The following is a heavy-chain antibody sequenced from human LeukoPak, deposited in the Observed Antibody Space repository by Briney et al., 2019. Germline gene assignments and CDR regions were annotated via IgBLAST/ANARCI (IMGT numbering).Heavy chain of an antibody. Sequence: AGTLRLSCAVSGVTVSKYCMRWVRQAPGKGLVWVSRIHNDGSTTDYAASVRGRSTTTKASANNTLHQQITSLTAETTVLYYCASGRAGGGDYFDYGGQGTLVTVS. J-gene: IGHJ4*02. CDR3: ASGRAGGGDYFDY. D-gene: IGHD3-16*01. V-gene: IGHV3-74*01. CDR2: IHNDGSTT. CDR1: GVTVSKYC.